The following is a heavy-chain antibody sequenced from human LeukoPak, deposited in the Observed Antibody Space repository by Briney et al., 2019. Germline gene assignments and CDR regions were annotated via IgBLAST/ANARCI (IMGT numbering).Heavy chain of an antibody. CDR1: GFTSSSYW. D-gene: IGHD6-13*01. Sequence: GGSLRLSCAASGFTSSSYWMHWVRQAPGKGLLWVSRINSDGSSTSYADSVKGRFTISRDNAKNTLYLQMNSLRAEDTAVYYCARRIAAAAAPYYFDNWGQGTLVTVSS. CDR2: INSDGSST. CDR3: ARRIAAAAAPYYFDN. J-gene: IGHJ4*02. V-gene: IGHV3-74*01.